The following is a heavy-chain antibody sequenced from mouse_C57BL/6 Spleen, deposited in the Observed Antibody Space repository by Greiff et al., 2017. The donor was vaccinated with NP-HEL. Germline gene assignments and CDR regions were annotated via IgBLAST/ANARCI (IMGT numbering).Heavy chain of an antibody. CDR1: GYTFTSYW. CDR3: ARSGPLWDEAMDY. V-gene: IGHV1-72*01. D-gene: IGHD4-1*01. J-gene: IGHJ4*01. CDR2: IDPNSGGT. Sequence: QVQLQQPGTELVKPGASVKLSCKASGYTFTSYWMHWVKQRPGQGLEWIGRIDPNSGGTKYNEKFKSKATLTVDKPSSTAYMQLSSLTSEDSAVYYCARSGPLWDEAMDYWGQGTSVTVSS.